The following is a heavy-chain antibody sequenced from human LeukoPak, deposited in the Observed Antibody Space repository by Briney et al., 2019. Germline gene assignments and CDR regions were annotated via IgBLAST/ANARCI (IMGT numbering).Heavy chain of an antibody. D-gene: IGHD3-3*01. CDR1: GYSFTSYW. CDR3: ARRITIFGVAQNWFDP. CDR2: IYPGDSDT. J-gene: IGHJ5*02. Sequence: GESLQISCKGSGYSFTSYWIGWVRQMPGKGLEWMGIIYPGDSDTRYSPSFQGQVTISADKSISTAYLQWSSLKASDTAMYYCARRITIFGVAQNWFDPWGQGTLVTVSS. V-gene: IGHV5-51*01.